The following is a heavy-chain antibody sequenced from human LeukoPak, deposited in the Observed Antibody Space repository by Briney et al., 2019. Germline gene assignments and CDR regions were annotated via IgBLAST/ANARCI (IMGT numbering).Heavy chain of an antibody. CDR3: ARLKDSSSWYIDY. CDR2: ISYDGSNK. D-gene: IGHD6-13*01. V-gene: IGHV3-30-3*01. Sequence: GGSVRLSCAASGFTFSSYAMHWVRQAPGKGLEWVAVISYDGSNKYYADSVKGRFTISRDNSKNTLYLQVNSLRAEDTAVYYCARLKDSSSWYIDYWGQGTLVTVSS. J-gene: IGHJ4*02. CDR1: GFTFSSYA.